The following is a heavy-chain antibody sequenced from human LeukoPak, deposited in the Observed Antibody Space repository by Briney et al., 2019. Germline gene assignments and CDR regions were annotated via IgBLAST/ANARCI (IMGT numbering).Heavy chain of an antibody. CDR2: ISGSSGII. V-gene: IGHV3-48*01. Sequence: PGGSLRLSCAASGFTFNTYTMNWVRQAPGKGLEWVSYISGSSGIIDYADSVRGRFTISRDNAKNSLYLQMNSLRAEDTAVYYCARGPGLDAFDIWGQGTMVTVSS. CDR3: ARGPGLDAFDI. CDR1: GFTFNTYT. J-gene: IGHJ3*02.